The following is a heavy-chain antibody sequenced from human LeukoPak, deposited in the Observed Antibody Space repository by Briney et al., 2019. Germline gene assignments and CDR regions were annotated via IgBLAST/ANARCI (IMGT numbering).Heavy chain of an antibody. V-gene: IGHV3-23*01. CDR2: ISGSGGST. J-gene: IGHJ4*02. D-gene: IGHD3-10*01. Sequence: SGGSLRLSCAASGFTFSSYAMSWVRQAPGKGLEWVSAISGSGGSTYYADSVKGRFTISRDNAKNTLYLQMNSLRAEDTAVYYCAKVGYYGSGSYSPYYFDYWGQGTLVTVSS. CDR1: GFTFSSYA. CDR3: AKVGYYGSGSYSPYYFDY.